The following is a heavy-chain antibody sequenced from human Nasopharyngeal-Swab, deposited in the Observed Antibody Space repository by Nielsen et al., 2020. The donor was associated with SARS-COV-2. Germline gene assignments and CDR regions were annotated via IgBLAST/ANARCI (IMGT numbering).Heavy chain of an antibody. J-gene: IGHJ4*02. Sequence: SVHVSRKASGYSFTNYAMHRVRQAPGQRLEWMGWINAGNGYTKSSQTFQGRVTITRDTSASTAYMDLSSLRSEDTAVYYCARGEYSSSLAHWGQGTLVTVSS. CDR2: INAGNGYT. V-gene: IGHV1-3*01. D-gene: IGHD6-6*01. CDR3: ARGEYSSSLAH. CDR1: GYSFTNYA.